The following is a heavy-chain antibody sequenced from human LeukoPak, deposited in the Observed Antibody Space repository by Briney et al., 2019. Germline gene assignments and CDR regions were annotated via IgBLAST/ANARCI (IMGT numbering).Heavy chain of an antibody. CDR2: ISGSGGST. D-gene: IGHD3-3*01. CDR1: GFTFSSYA. Sequence: GGSLRLSCAASGFTFSSYAMSWVRQAPGKGLEWVSAISGSGGSTYYADSVKGRFTISRDNSKNTLYLQMNSLRAEDTAVYYCAKDGGGGYDFWSGYYTNFDYWGQGTLVTVSS. V-gene: IGHV3-23*01. CDR3: AKDGGGGYDFWSGYYTNFDY. J-gene: IGHJ4*02.